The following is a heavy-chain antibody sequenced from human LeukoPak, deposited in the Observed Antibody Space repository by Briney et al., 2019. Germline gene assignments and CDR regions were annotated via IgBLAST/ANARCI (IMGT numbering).Heavy chain of an antibody. Sequence: WASVKVSCKASGGTFITDGISWVRQAPGQGLEWMGGIVPLFGAAKYAQRFQGRVSIIADESTSTTYMELISLRSEDSAMYYCAREVRPYAFDIWGQGTMVTVSS. V-gene: IGHV1-69*13. D-gene: IGHD3-10*01. CDR3: AREVRPYAFDI. CDR1: GGTFITDG. CDR2: IVPLFGAA. J-gene: IGHJ3*02.